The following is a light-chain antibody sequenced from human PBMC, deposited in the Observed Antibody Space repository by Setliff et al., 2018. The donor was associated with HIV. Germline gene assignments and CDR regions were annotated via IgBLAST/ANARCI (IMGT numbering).Light chain of an antibody. J-gene: IGLJ1*01. Sequence: QSVLAQPRSVSGSPGQSVTVPCTGSSSDVGAYNYVSWYQQHPGKAPKLIIYDVSKRPSGVPDRFSGSKSGDTASLTTSGLQSEDEADYYCCSYADTYSYIFGSGTKVTVL. CDR1: SSDVGAYNY. CDR3: CSYADTYSYI. V-gene: IGLV2-11*01. CDR2: DVS.